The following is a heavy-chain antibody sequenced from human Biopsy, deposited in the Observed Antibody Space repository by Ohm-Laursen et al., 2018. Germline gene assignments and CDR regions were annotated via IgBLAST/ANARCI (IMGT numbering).Heavy chain of an antibody. D-gene: IGHD5-24*01. CDR1: GGSISDDY. CDR2: ISSGGRA. V-gene: IGHV4-59*01. J-gene: IGHJ3*01. Sequence: ILSLTCTVSGGSISDDYWNWIRQPPGKGLQVIGYISSGGRAKYNPSLKSRLTISLDTSKNQLSLRLSSVTAADTAVYYCARDSGGMATILDAFDLWGQGTMVTVSP. CDR3: ARDSGGMATILDAFDL.